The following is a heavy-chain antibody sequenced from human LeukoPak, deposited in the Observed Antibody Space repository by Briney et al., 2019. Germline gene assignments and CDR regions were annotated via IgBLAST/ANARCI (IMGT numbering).Heavy chain of an antibody. CDR2: INPSGGST. V-gene: IGHV1-46*01. J-gene: IGHJ4*02. CDR1: GYTFTSYY. Sequence: ASVKVSCRASGYTFTSYYMHWVRQAPGQGLEWMGIINPSGGSTSYAQKFQGRVTMTRDTSTSTVYMELSSLRSEDTAVYYCARDMGRRYFDYWGQGTLVTVSS. CDR3: ARDMGRRYFDY. D-gene: IGHD3-10*01.